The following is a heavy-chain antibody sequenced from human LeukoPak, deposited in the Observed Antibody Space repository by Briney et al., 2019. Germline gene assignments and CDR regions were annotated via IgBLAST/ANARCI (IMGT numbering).Heavy chain of an antibody. Sequence: PSETLSLTCTVSGGSISSYYWSWIRQPPGKGLEWIGYIYYSGSTNYNPSLESRVTISVDTSKNQFSLKLSSVTAADTAVYYCATYQLPSLGYYYYMDVWGKGTTVTVSS. CDR2: IYYSGST. D-gene: IGHD2-2*01. CDR1: GGSISSYY. J-gene: IGHJ6*03. V-gene: IGHV4-59*01. CDR3: ATYQLPSLGYYYYMDV.